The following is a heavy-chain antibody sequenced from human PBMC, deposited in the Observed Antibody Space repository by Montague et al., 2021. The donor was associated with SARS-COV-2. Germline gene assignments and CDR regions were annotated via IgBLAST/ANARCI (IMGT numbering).Heavy chain of an antibody. V-gene: IGHV4-39*01. CDR1: SASISNDIYY. Sequence: SETLSLTCTVSSASISNDIYYWGWIRQPPGKGPEWIGGSRYGGTSYYNPSLKSRVTISIDTSKNQCSLTMTAATAADTAVYFCARQDIQLGFDLWGRGTLVTVSS. D-gene: IGHD1-1*01. CDR3: ARQDIQLGFDL. CDR2: SRYGGTS. J-gene: IGHJ2*01.